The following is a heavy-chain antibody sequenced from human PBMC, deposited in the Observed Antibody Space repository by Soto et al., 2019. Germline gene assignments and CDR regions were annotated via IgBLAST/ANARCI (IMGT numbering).Heavy chain of an antibody. CDR2: IYHSGST. V-gene: IGHV4-4*02. Sequence: QVQLQESGPGLVKPSGTLSLTCAVSGGSISSSYWWSWVRQPPGKGLEWIGEIYHSGSTNHIASLKSRVTISVDKSKNHFSLKVPSVTDADKAVYYCARVSGSSYYGMDVWGQGTTVTVSS. J-gene: IGHJ6*02. CDR3: ARVSGSSYYGMDV. CDR1: GGSISSSYW.